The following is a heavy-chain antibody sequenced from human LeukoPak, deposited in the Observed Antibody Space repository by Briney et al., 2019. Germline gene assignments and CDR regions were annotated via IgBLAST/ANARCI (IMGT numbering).Heavy chain of an antibody. CDR2: IIPIFGTA. Sequence: SVEVSCKASGGTFSSYATSWVRQAPGQGLEWMGRIIPIFGTANYAQKFQGRVTITTDESTSTAYMELSSLRSEDTAVYYCARVVAVAGIAYNWFDPWGQGTLVTVSS. J-gene: IGHJ5*02. CDR1: GGTFSSYA. D-gene: IGHD6-19*01. V-gene: IGHV1-69*05. CDR3: ARVVAVAGIAYNWFDP.